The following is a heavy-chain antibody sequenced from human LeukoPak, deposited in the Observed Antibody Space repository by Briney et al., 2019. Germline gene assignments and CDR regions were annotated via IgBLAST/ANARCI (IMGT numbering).Heavy chain of an antibody. V-gene: IGHV4-34*01. CDR2: INHSGST. CDR3: ARRSYDILTGYRGYYYYYTNV. D-gene: IGHD3-9*01. J-gene: IGHJ6*03. Sequence: SETLSLTCAVYGGSFSGYYWSWIRQPPGKGLEWIGEINHSGSTNYNPSLKSRVTISVDTSKNQFSLKLSSVTAADTAVYYCARRSYDILTGYRGYYYYYTNVWGKGTTVTVSS. CDR1: GGSFSGYY.